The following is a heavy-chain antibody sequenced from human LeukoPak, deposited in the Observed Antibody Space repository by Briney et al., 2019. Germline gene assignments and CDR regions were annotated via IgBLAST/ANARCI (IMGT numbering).Heavy chain of an antibody. CDR2: IIPIFGTV. J-gene: IGHJ6*03. D-gene: IGHD3-10*01. V-gene: IGHV1-69*13. CDR1: GCTFSNYP. Sequence: ASVKVSCKASGCTFSNYPITWVRQAPGQGLEWMGGIIPIFGTVNYAQKFQGRVTITADESTSTVYMELSSLRSEDTAVYYCARNRRVVRGVIIVETYYYYMDVWGKGTTVTISS. CDR3: ARNRRVVRGVIIVETYYYYMDV.